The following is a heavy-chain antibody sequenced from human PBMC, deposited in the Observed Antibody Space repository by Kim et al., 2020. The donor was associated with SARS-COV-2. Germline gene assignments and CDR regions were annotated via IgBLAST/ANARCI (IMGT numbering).Heavy chain of an antibody. J-gene: IGHJ4*02. CDR3: AKDTLTGPDTPMY. V-gene: IGHV3-23*01. Sequence: YADSVKGRFTISRDNSKNTLYLQMNSLRAEDTAVYYCAKDTLTGPDTPMYWGQGTLVTVSS. D-gene: IGHD5-18*01.